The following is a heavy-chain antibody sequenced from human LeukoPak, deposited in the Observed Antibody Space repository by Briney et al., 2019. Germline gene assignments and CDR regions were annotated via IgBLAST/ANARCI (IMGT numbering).Heavy chain of an antibody. D-gene: IGHD3-9*01. CDR3: VRDHDWAFDL. J-gene: IGHJ3*01. CDR2: IRRESEFI. V-gene: IGHV3-48*02. Sequence: GGSLRLSCADSGFSISSFPFNWVRQAPGKGLEWIAHIRRESEFISYADSVKGRFTISRDNGKKTLYLQMSSLRDEDTAVYFCVRDHDWAFDLWGQGTIVTVSS. CDR1: GFSISSFP.